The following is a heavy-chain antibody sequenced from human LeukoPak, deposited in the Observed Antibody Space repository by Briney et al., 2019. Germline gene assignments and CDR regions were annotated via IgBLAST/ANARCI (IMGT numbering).Heavy chain of an antibody. V-gene: IGHV1-46*01. J-gene: IGHJ5*02. CDR1: GYSFINHY. D-gene: IGHD1-26*01. CDR3: ARDNSVGDYAWWFDP. CDR2: ISPSGDRT. Sequence: GASVKVSCKASGYSFINHYMHWVRQAPGQGLEWLGLISPSGDRTWYAQKFQGKFTMTRDMSTSTDYMELSSLRSEATAVYYCARDNSVGDYAWWFDPWGQGTLVTVSS.